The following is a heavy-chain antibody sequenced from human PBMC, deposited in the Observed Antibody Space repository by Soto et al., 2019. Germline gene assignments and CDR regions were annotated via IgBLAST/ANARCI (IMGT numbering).Heavy chain of an antibody. CDR2: ITPDNGDT. V-gene: IGHV1-18*01. CDR3: ARLAPCGDRDSCYSRTLDF. Sequence: QGRLLPSGAEVKKPGASVKVSCRASGYTFATFGISWVRQAPGRGLEWLRWITPDNGDTNYAQKLQGRLSMTAATSTSTAYLEVRSLRSDDTALYHCARLAPCGDRDSCYSRTLDFWGQGTLVTVSS. CDR1: GYTFATFG. D-gene: IGHD2-21*02. J-gene: IGHJ4*02.